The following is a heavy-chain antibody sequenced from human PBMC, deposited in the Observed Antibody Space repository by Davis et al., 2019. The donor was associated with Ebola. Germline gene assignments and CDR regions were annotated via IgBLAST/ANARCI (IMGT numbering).Heavy chain of an antibody. CDR3: AKGGPADH. V-gene: IGHV1-8*01. CDR1: GYTFTNYD. Sequence: AASVKVSCKASGYTFTNYDIHWVRQATGEGLEWMAWMNPNSGNTDYAQKFQGRVILTRNTSTSTAYLELHSLRSDDTAVYYCAKGGPADHWGQGTLVTVSS. J-gene: IGHJ5*02. CDR2: MNPNSGNT.